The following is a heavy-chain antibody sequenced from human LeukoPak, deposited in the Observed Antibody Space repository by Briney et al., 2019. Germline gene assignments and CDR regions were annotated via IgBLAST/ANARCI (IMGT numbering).Heavy chain of an antibody. J-gene: IGHJ4*02. CDR2: ISSSGSTI. D-gene: IGHD5-18*01. Sequence: VQPGGSLRLSCAASEFTFSSYEMNWVRQAPGKGLEWVSYISSSGSTIYYADSVKGRFTISRDNAKNSLYLQMNSLRAEDTAVYYCARAGYSYGYFDYWGQGTLVTVSS. V-gene: IGHV3-48*03. CDR1: EFTFSSYE. CDR3: ARAGYSYGYFDY.